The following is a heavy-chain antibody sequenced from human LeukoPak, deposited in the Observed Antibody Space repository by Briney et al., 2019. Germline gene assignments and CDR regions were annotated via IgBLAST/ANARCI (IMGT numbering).Heavy chain of an antibody. Sequence: SETLSLTCTVSGGSISSTSYYWGWIRQPPGKGLEWIGSIYYSGSAYYNPSLKSRVTISVDTSKNQFSLKLSSVTAADTAVYYCARELGRNWIDPWGQGTLIIVSS. CDR1: GGSISSTSYY. J-gene: IGHJ5*02. V-gene: IGHV4-39*07. CDR3: ARELGRNWIDP. CDR2: IYYSGSA. D-gene: IGHD1-1*01.